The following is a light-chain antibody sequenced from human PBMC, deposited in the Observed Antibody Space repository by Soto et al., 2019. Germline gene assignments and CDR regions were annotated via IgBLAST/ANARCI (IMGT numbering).Light chain of an antibody. J-gene: IGLJ3*02. CDR3: AAWDDSLYGWV. V-gene: IGLV1-44*01. CDR1: SSNIGSNT. Sequence: QSVLTQPPSASGTPGQRVTISCSGSSSNIGSNTVNWYQQLPGTAPTLLIYYNNQRPSGVPDRFSGSKSGTSASLANSGLQSEDEAHYYCAAWDDSLYGWVFGGGTKVTVL. CDR2: YNN.